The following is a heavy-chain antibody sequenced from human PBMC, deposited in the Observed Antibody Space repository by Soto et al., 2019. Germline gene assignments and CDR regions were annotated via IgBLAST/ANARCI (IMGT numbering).Heavy chain of an antibody. V-gene: IGHV1-69*06. Sequence: ASVKVSCKASGGTFSSYAISWVRQAPGQGLEWMGGIIPIFGTANYAQKFQGRVTITADKSTSTAYMELSSLRSEDTAVYYCARAPLYDSSGYYFSGGPIDYWGQGTLVTVSS. D-gene: IGHD3-22*01. CDR1: GGTFSSYA. CDR2: IIPIFGTA. J-gene: IGHJ4*02. CDR3: ARAPLYDSSGYYFSGGPIDY.